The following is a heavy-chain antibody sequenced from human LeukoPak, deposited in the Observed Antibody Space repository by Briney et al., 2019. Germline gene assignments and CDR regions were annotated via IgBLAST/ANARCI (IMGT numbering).Heavy chain of an antibody. J-gene: IGHJ3*02. V-gene: IGHV3-23*01. Sequence: GGSLRLSCAASGFTFTSYAMSWVRLAPGKGLEWVSGISGSGGSTYYADSVKGRFTISRDNSKNTLYLQMNSLRAEDTAVYYCAKVDIVVVVAATVHDAFDIWGQGTMVTVSS. CDR1: GFTFTSYA. CDR3: AKVDIVVVVAATVHDAFDI. CDR2: ISGSGGST. D-gene: IGHD2-15*01.